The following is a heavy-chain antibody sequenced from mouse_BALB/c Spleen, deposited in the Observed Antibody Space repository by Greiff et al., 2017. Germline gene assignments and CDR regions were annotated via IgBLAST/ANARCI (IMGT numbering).Heavy chain of an antibody. CDR3: ARNYDCDY. Sequence: VKLVESGAELAKPGASVKMSCKASGYTFTSYWMHWVKQRPGQGLEWIGYINPSTGYTEYNQKFKDKATLTADKSSSTAYMQLSSLTSEDSAVYYCARNYDCDYGGQGTTRTVAS. V-gene: IGHV1-7*01. J-gene: IGHJ2*01. D-gene: IGHD1-1*01. CDR2: INPSTGYT. CDR1: GYTFTSYW.